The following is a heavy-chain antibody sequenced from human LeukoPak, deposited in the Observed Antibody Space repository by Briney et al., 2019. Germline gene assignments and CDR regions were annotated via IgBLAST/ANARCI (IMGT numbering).Heavy chain of an antibody. Sequence: GGSLRLSCAASGFTFSSYAMSWVRQAPGKGLEWVSAISGSGGSTYYSDSVKGRFTISRDNSKNTLYLQMNSLRAEDTAVYYCAKGRGWEASYYYYYMDVWGKGTTVTISS. V-gene: IGHV3-23*01. J-gene: IGHJ6*03. CDR3: AKGRGWEASYYYYYMDV. CDR1: GFTFSSYA. CDR2: ISGSGGST. D-gene: IGHD1-26*01.